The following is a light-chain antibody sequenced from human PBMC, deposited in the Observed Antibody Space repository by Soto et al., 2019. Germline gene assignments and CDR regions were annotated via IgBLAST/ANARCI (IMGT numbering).Light chain of an antibody. CDR3: QQYGSSPET. J-gene: IGKJ1*01. CDR2: GAS. Sequence: EIVMTQSPATLSVSPGERAPLYCRASQSVSSSYLAWYQQKPGQAPRLLIYGASSRATGIPDRFSGSGSGTDFTLTISRLEPEDFAVYYCQQYGSSPETFGQGTKVDIK. CDR1: QSVSSSY. V-gene: IGKV3-20*01.